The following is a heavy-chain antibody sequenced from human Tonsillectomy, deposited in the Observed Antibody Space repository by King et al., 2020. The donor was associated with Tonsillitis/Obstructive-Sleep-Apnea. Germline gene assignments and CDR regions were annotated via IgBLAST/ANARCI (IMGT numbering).Heavy chain of an antibody. Sequence: VQLVESGGGLVQPGGSLRLSCAASGFTFSSYAMSWVRPAPGKGLEWVSAISGSGGSTYYADSVKGRFTISRDNSKNTLYLQMNSLRAEDTAVYYCAKDYCSGGSCYFYFDYWGQGTLVTVSS. J-gene: IGHJ4*02. CDR1: GFTFSSYA. CDR2: ISGSGGST. V-gene: IGHV3-23*04. D-gene: IGHD2-15*01. CDR3: AKDYCSGGSCYFYFDY.